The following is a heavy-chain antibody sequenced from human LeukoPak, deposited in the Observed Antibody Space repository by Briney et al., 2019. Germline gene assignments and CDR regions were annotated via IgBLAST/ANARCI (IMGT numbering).Heavy chain of an antibody. V-gene: IGHV3-74*01. CDR1: GFTFSSYW. D-gene: IGHD2-2*01. Sequence: GGSLRLSCAASGFTFSSYWMHWVRQAPGKGLVWVSRINSDGSSTSYADSVKGRFTISRDNAKNTLYLQMNSLRAEDTAVYYCARGMGSGPVPAALGYWGQGTLVTVSS. CDR3: ARGMGSGPVPAALGY. J-gene: IGHJ4*02. CDR2: INSDGSST.